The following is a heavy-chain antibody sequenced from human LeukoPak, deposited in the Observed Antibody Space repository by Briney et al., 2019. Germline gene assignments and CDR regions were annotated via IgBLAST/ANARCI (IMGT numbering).Heavy chain of an antibody. Sequence: SVKVSCKASGGTFNSYAISWVRQAPGQGLEWMGRIIPIFGTANYAQKFQGRVTITADESTSTAYLELSSLRSEDTAVYYCARESTGTEIHFDYWGQGTLVTVSS. J-gene: IGHJ4*02. CDR2: IIPIFGTA. CDR3: ARESTGTEIHFDY. V-gene: IGHV1-69*13. D-gene: IGHD1-1*01. CDR1: GGTFNSYA.